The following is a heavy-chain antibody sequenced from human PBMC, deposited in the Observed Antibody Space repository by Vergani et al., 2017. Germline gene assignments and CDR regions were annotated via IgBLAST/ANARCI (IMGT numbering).Heavy chain of an antibody. V-gene: IGHV3-7*01. CDR2: IKQDGSEK. CDR1: GFTFSSYW. J-gene: IGHJ2*01. CDR3: ARGRFGVGNKVGWYFDL. Sequence: EVQLVESGGGLVQPGGSLRLSCAASGFTFSSYWMSWVRQAPGKGLEWVANIKQDGSEKYYVDSVKGRFTISRDNAKNSLYLQMNSLRAEDTAVYYCARGRFGVGNKVGWYFDLGGRGTLVTVPS. D-gene: IGHD3-3*01.